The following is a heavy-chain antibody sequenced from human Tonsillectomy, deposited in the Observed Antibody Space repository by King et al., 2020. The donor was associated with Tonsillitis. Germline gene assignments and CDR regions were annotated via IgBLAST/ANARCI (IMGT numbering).Heavy chain of an antibody. CDR1: GGSFSSFY. CDR2: INHSGST. Sequence: VQLPQWGAGLLKPSETLSLTCAVYGGSFSSFYWTWIRQSPGKGLEWIGVINHSGSTNYNPSLKSRVTVSVDTSKNQFSLKLTSVTAADTAVYYCARGLGYYGSGSYNWFDPWGQGTLITVSS. CDR3: ARGLGYYGSGSYNWFDP. J-gene: IGHJ5*02. D-gene: IGHD3-10*01. V-gene: IGHV4-34*01.